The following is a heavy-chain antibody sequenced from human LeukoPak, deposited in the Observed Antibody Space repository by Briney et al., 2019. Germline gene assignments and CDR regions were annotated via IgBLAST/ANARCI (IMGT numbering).Heavy chain of an antibody. D-gene: IGHD2-15*01. CDR1: GYTFTGYY. J-gene: IGHJ3*02. V-gene: IGHV1-2*02. Sequence: GASVKVSCKASGYTFTGYYMHWVRQAPGQGLEWMGWINPNSGGTNYAQKFQGRVTMTRDTSISTAYMELSRLRSDDTAVYYCAYTRRVVVDSVGQADAFDIWGQGTMVTVSS. CDR2: INPNSGGT. CDR3: AYTRRVVVDSVGQADAFDI.